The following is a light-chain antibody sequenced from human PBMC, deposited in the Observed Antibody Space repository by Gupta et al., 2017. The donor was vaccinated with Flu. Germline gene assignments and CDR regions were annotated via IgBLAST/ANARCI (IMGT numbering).Light chain of an antibody. V-gene: IGLV3-1*01. CDR2: QDT. J-gene: IGLJ1*01. Sequence: SLELSQPPSVSVSPGQTAKIACSGHKVGDKYVCWYHQRPGQSPVLIIYQDTKRPSGIPERFSGSNSGNTATLTISGAQAMDEGDYFCQAWDSSTAPRVFGTGTKLTVL. CDR3: QAWDSSTAPRV. CDR1: KVGDKY.